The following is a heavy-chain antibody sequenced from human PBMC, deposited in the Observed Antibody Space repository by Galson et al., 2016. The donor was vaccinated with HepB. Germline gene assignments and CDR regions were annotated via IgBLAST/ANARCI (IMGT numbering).Heavy chain of an antibody. CDR3: ARHVLEYRLPGAGSFDY. CDR2: IYYSGNT. J-gene: IGHJ4*02. CDR1: GGSINSGPHY. D-gene: IGHD6-13*01. V-gene: IGHV4-39*01. Sequence: SETLSLTCTVSGGSINSGPHYWGWIRQPPGKGLEWTGSIYYSGNTYNTPSLKSRITISVDTSNNQFSLKLSSVTAADTAVYYCARHVLEYRLPGAGSFDYWGQGTMVTVSS.